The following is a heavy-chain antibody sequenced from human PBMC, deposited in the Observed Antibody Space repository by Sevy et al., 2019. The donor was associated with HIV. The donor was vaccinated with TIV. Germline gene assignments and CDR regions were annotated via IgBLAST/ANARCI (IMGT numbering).Heavy chain of an antibody. CDR3: AKHRITMIVVVYYFDY. Sequence: GGSLRLSCAASGFTFSSYAMSWVRQAPGKGLEWVSAISGSGGSTYYADSVKGRFTISRDNSKNSLYLQMNSPRAEDTDVYYCAKHRITMIVVVYYFDYWGQGTLVTVSS. V-gene: IGHV3-23*01. D-gene: IGHD3-22*01. J-gene: IGHJ4*02. CDR1: GFTFSSYA. CDR2: ISGSGGST.